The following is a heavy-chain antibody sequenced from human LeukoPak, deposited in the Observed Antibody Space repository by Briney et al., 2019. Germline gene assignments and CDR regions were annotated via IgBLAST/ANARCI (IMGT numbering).Heavy chain of an antibody. CDR3: ARAMAKARDY. CDR1: GFTVSSNY. CDR2: IYSGGST. Sequence: GGSLRLSCAASGFTVSSNYMSWVRQAPGRGLEWVSVIYSGGSTYYADSVKGRFTISRDNSKNTLYLQMNSLRAEDTAVYYCARAMAKARDYWGQGTLVTVSS. J-gene: IGHJ4*02. D-gene: IGHD5-24*01. V-gene: IGHV3-66*01.